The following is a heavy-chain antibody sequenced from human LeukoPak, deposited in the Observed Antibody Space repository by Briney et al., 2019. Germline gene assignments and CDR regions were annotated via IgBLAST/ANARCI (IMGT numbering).Heavy chain of an antibody. Sequence: GGSLRLSCGASGFTFSDYYMSWIRQAPGKGLEWVSYISSNGSIINYADSVKGRFTISRDNAKNSLYLQMNSLRVEDTAVYYCAKDWTGTKPFDLWGRGTLVTVSS. J-gene: IGHJ2*01. D-gene: IGHD3/OR15-3a*01. V-gene: IGHV3-11*01. CDR2: ISSNGSII. CDR1: GFTFSDYY. CDR3: AKDWTGTKPFDL.